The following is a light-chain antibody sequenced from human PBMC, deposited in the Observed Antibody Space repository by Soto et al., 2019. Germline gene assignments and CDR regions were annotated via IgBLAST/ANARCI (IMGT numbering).Light chain of an antibody. V-gene: IGLV2-14*01. CDR3: SSYTSSSTRV. Sequence: STLTQPASVSGSPVQSITISCTVTSSDVGGYNYVSWYQQHPGKAPKLMIYEVSNRPSGVSNRFSGSKSGNTASLTISGLQAEDEADYYCSSYTSSSTRVFGTGTKVTVL. CDR2: EVS. CDR1: SSDVGGYNY. J-gene: IGLJ1*01.